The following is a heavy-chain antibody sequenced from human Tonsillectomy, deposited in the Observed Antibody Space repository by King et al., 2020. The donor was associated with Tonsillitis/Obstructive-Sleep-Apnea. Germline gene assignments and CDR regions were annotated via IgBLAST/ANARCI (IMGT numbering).Heavy chain of an antibody. CDR1: GYTFTSYG. J-gene: IGHJ1*01. CDR2: ISAYNGNT. CDR3: ARDLDPYSSSWYSRPSEYFQH. V-gene: IGHV1-18*01. D-gene: IGHD6-13*01. Sequence: QLVQSGAEVKKPGASVKVSCKASGYTFTSYGISWVRQAPGQGLEWMGWISAYNGNTNYAQKLQGRVTMTTDTSTSTAYMELRSLRSDDTAVYYCARDLDPYSSSWYSRPSEYFQHWGQGTLVTVSS.